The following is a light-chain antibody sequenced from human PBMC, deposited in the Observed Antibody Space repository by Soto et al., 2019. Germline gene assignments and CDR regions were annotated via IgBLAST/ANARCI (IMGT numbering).Light chain of an antibody. CDR1: QDIRSS. J-gene: IGKJ4*01. CDR2: GAS. V-gene: IGKV3-15*01. CDR3: QQDSSWPLT. Sequence: EIVMTQSPATLSVSPGERVTLSCRASQDIRSSLAWYQQKPGQAPRLLIYGASIRDTGVPATFSGSGSGTEFTLSISSLQSEHLGVYYCQQDSSWPLTFGGGTKGDIK.